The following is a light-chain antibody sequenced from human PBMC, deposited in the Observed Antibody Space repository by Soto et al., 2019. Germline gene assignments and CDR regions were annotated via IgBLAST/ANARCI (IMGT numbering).Light chain of an antibody. CDR2: GVT. CDR1: TNDVGGYNY. Sequence: QSVLTQPASVSGSPGQSITISCSGTTNDVGGYNYVSWYQQHPGKAPKLLIYGVTDRPSGVSSRFSGSKSGNAASLTISGLQAEDGGDYYCSSYTSSYAWIFGGGTK. J-gene: IGLJ3*02. CDR3: SSYTSSYAWI. V-gene: IGLV2-14*03.